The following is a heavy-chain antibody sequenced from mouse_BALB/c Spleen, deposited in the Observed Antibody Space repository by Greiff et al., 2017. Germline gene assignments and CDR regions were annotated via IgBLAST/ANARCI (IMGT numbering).Heavy chain of an antibody. D-gene: IGHD4-1*01. CDR1: GYTFTSYW. Sequence: LQQPGSELVRPGASVKLSCKASGYTFTSYWMHWVKQRPGQGLEWIGNIYPGSGSTNYDEKFKSKATLTVDTSSSTAYMQLSSLTSEDSAVYDCTRGGTYFDYWGQGTTLTVSS. J-gene: IGHJ2*01. V-gene: IGHV1S22*01. CDR2: IYPGSGST. CDR3: TRGGTYFDY.